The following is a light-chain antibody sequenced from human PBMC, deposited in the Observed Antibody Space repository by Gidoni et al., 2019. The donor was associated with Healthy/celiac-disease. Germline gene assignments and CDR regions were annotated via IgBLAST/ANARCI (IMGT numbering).Light chain of an antibody. V-gene: IGLV2-14*01. CDR3: SSYTSSSTLLV. CDR1: SSDVGGYHS. J-gene: IGLJ1*01. CDR2: EVS. Sequence: QSALTQPASVSGSPGQSITISCTGTSSDVGGYHSVSWYQPHPGKAPKLMIYEVSNRPSGVSNRFSGSKSGNTASLTISGLQAEDEADYYCSSYTSSSTLLVFGTGTKVTVL.